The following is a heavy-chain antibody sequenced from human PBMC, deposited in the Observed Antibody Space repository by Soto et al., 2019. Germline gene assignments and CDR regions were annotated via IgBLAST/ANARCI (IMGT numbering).Heavy chain of an antibody. Sequence: DVQLVQSGGGLVRPGGSLRLSCVGSGFSFSRYWMTWVRQAPGKGLEWVANIKQDGSERYYADSVRGRLTNSRDNTKKPLDPQMSSLRPGDKVVQFRARDGADGDLPDSWGQGTRVTVSS. CDR2: IKQDGSER. CDR1: GFSFSRYW. D-gene: IGHD3-10*01. V-gene: IGHV3-7*01. CDR3: ARDGADGDLPDS. J-gene: IGHJ5*01.